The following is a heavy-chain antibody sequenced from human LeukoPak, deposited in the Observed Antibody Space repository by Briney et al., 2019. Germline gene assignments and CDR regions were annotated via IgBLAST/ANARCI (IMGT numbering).Heavy chain of an antibody. CDR2: INPSGGGT. J-gene: IGHJ4*02. V-gene: IGHV1-46*01. D-gene: IGHD6-19*01. Sequence: GASVKVSCKASGYSFTSNYMHWVRQAPGPGLEWMGIINPSGGGTSYAQKFQGRVTMTRDTSTSTVYMELSSLRSEDTAVYYCAREAVAGTTYFDYWGQGTLVTVSS. CDR1: GYSFTSNY. CDR3: AREAVAGTTYFDY.